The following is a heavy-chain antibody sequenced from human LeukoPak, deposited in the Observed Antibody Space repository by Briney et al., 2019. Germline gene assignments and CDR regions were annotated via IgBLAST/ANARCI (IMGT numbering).Heavy chain of an antibody. Sequence: PSETLSLTCTVSGGSISSADYYWSWIRQPPGKGLEWIGYIYYSGNTYYNPSLKSRVTISVDTSKNQFSLKLSSVTAADTAVYYCARDGWYARAYFDYWGQGTLVTVSS. V-gene: IGHV4-30-4*01. D-gene: IGHD6-19*01. J-gene: IGHJ4*02. CDR1: GGSISSADYY. CDR2: IYYSGNT. CDR3: ARDGWYARAYFDY.